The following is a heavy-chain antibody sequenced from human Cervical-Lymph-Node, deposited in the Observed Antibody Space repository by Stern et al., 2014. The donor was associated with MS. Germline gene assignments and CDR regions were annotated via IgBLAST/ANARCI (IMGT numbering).Heavy chain of an antibody. CDR3: GNGDYGKYDAFDI. CDR2: ISSISSYI. CDR1: GFTFRSYS. V-gene: IGHV3-21*01. D-gene: IGHD4-17*01. J-gene: IGHJ3*02. Sequence: EVQLVQSGGGLVKPGGSLRLSCAASGFTFRSYSMHWVRQAPGKGLEWVSSISSISSYIYYADSVKGRFTISRDNAKNSLYLQMNSLRAEDTAVYYCGNGDYGKYDAFDIWGQGTMVTVSS.